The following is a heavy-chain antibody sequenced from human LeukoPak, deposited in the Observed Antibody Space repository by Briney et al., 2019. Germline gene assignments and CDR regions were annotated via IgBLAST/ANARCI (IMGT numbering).Heavy chain of an antibody. D-gene: IGHD1-7*01. J-gene: IGHJ4*02. Sequence: QAGGSLRLSCAASGFTFDDYAMHWVRQAPGKGLEWVSGISWNSGSIGYADSVKGRFTISRDNAKNSLYLQMNSLRAEDTALYYCAKDIERYNWNWAYFDYWGQGTLVTVSS. CDR1: GFTFDDYA. CDR2: ISWNSGSI. CDR3: AKDIERYNWNWAYFDY. V-gene: IGHV3-9*01.